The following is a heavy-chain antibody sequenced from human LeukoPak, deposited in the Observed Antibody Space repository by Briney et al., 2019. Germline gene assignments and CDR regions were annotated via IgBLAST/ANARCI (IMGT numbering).Heavy chain of an antibody. D-gene: IGHD6-19*01. CDR3: ASWPVGWYGEDS. CDR2: IYGGGST. J-gene: IGHJ4*02. Sequence: GGSLRLSCAATELSVSSNFMSWVRQAPGKGLEWVSVIYGGGSTYYADSVKGRFTISRDTLKNTLYLQMNSLRVEDTAVYYCASWPVGWYGEDSWGQGTLVTVSS. CDR1: ELSVSSNF. V-gene: IGHV3-53*01.